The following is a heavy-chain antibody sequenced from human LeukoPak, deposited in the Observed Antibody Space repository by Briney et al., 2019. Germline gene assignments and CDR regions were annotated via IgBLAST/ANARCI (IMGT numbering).Heavy chain of an antibody. J-gene: IGHJ4*02. D-gene: IGHD3-16*01. V-gene: IGHV4-31*03. CDR1: GGSISSSGYY. Sequence: PSQTLSLTCTVSGGSISSSGYYWSWIRQHPGKGLEWIGYIYYSGSTDYNPSLKSRVTISMDTSKNHFSLKLSSVTAADTAVYYCARGVTGWFGGFDYWGQGTLVTVSS. CDR3: ARGVTGWFGGFDY. CDR2: IYYSGST.